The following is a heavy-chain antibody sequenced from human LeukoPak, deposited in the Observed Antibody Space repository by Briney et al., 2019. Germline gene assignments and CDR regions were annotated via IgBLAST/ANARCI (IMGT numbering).Heavy chain of an antibody. J-gene: IGHJ3*02. CDR3: ARGGELGPRDAFEI. CDR1: GSSFTSYW. CDR2: IYPGDSAT. D-gene: IGHD1-26*01. V-gene: IGHV5-51*01. Sequence: GASLKISCQGSGSSFTSYWIGWVRQLPGKGLEWMGIIYPGDSATSYSPSFQGQATISADKSISTAYLQWSSLKASDTAMYYCARGGELGPRDAFEIWGQGTMVTVSS.